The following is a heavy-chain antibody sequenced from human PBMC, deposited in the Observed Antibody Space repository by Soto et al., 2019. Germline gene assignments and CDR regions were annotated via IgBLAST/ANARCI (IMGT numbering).Heavy chain of an antibody. Sequence: SETLSLTYTVSGGSISSSSYYWGWIRQPPGKGLEWIGSIYYSGSTYYNPSLKSRVTISVDTSKNQFSLKLSSVTAADTAVYYCARREVRGARVYMDVWGKGTTVTVSS. CDR2: IYYSGST. CDR1: GGSISSSSYY. V-gene: IGHV4-39*01. D-gene: IGHD3-10*01. J-gene: IGHJ6*03. CDR3: ARREVRGARVYMDV.